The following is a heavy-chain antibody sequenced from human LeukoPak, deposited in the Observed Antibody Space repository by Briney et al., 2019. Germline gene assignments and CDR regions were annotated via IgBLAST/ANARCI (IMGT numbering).Heavy chain of an antibody. CDR3: ARAHYYDSSGYYFGGAFDI. J-gene: IGHJ3*02. CDR2: IIPILGIA. D-gene: IGHD3-22*01. CDR1: GGTFSSYA. V-gene: IGHV1-69*04. Sequence: SVKVSCKASGGTFSSYAISWVRQAPGQGLEWMGRIIPILGIANYAQKFQGRVTITADKSTSTAYMELSSLRSEDTAVYYCARAHYYDSSGYYFGGAFDIWGQGTMVTVSS.